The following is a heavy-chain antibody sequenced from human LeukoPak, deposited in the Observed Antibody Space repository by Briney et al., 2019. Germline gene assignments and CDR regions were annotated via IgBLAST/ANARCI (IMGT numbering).Heavy chain of an antibody. CDR2: TYYRSKWYN. D-gene: IGHD6-19*01. CDR1: GDSVSSNSAA. V-gene: IGHV6-1*01. Sequence: SRTLSLTCAISGDSVSSNSAAWNWIRQSPSRGLEWLGRTYYRSKWYNDYAVSVKSRITINPDTSKNQFSLQLNSVTPEDTAVYYCARDALEYSSGWYWFDPWGQGTLVTVSS. CDR3: ARDALEYSSGWYWFDP. J-gene: IGHJ5*02.